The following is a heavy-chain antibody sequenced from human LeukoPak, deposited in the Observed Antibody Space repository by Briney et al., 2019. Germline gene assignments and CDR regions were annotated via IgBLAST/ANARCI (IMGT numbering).Heavy chain of an antibody. Sequence: QPGGSLRLSCAASGFTFSSYAMHWVRQAPGKGLEWVAVISYDGSNKYYADSVKGRFTISRDNSKNTLYLQMNSLRAEDTAVYYCARDMPYYYDSSGFLNIDYWGQGTLVTVSS. CDR1: GFTFSSYA. CDR2: ISYDGSNK. CDR3: ARDMPYYYDSSGFLNIDY. D-gene: IGHD3-22*01. V-gene: IGHV3-30*01. J-gene: IGHJ4*02.